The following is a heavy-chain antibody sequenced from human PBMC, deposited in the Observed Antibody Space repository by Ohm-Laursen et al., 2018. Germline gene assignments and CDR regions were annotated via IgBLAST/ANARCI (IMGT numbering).Heavy chain of an antibody. CDR3: ARYTAPYYYYGMDV. V-gene: IGHV4-61*01. CDR1: GGSVSSGSYY. J-gene: IGHJ6*02. Sequence: SETLSLTCTASGGSVSSGSYYWSWIRQPPGKGLEWIGYIYYSGSTYYNPSLRNRLTVSVDTSKNQFSLKLSSVTAADPAVYYFARYTAPYYYYGMDVWGQGTTVTVSS. D-gene: IGHD1-1*01. CDR2: IYYSGST.